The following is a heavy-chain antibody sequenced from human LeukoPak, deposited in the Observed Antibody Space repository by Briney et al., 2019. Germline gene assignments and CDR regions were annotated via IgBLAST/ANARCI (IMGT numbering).Heavy chain of an antibody. Sequence: SETLSLTCTVSGDSISNYYWSWIRQPAGKGLEWIGRIYTSGSTNYNPSLKSRVTVSVDTSKNQFSLKLSSVTAADTAVYYCARVSLVRGAPDYYFDYWGQGTLVTVSS. D-gene: IGHD3-10*01. V-gene: IGHV4-4*07. CDR1: GDSISNYY. CDR3: ARVSLVRGAPDYYFDY. J-gene: IGHJ4*02. CDR2: IYTSGST.